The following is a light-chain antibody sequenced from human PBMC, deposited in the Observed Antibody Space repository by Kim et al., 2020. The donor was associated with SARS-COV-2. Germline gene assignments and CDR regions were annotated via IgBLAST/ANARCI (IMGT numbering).Light chain of an antibody. J-gene: IGKJ2*01. Sequence: DIQMTQSPSSLSASVGDRVTITCQASQDISNYFNWYQQKPGKAPKLLIYDASNLETGVPSRFSGSGCGTDFTFTISSLQPEDIATYYGQQGDKLPNTFGRGT. CDR1: QDISNY. CDR3: QQGDKLPNT. V-gene: IGKV1-33*01. CDR2: DAS.